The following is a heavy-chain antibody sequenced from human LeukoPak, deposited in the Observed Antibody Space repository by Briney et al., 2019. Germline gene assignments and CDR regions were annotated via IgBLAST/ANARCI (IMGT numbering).Heavy chain of an antibody. J-gene: IGHJ4*02. CDR3: AKYYYGSGTYPLNFDY. CDR1: GFSFSSYG. D-gene: IGHD3-10*01. CDR2: IRTSDGNI. Sequence: GGSLRLSCAASGFSFSSYGMSWVRQAPGKGLEWVSSIRTSDGNIYYADSVKGRFTISRDDSKNTLYLQMNSLRAEDTAVYYCAKYYYGSGTYPLNFDYWGQGTLVTVSS. V-gene: IGHV3-23*01.